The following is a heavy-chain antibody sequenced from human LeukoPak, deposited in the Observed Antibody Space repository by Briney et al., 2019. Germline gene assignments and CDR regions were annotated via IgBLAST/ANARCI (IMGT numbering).Heavy chain of an antibody. CDR3: AREGGRFDFWSGYYY. CDR2: ISYSGNT. CDR1: GGSISSGSYY. J-gene: IGHJ4*02. V-gene: IGHV4-39*06. D-gene: IGHD3-3*01. Sequence: SETLSLTCTVSGGSISSGSYYWGWIRQPPGKGLEWVGSISYSGNTNYNPSRKSRVTMSVDTSKSQFALKLSSVTAADTAVYYCAREGGRFDFWSGYYYWGQGTLVTVSS.